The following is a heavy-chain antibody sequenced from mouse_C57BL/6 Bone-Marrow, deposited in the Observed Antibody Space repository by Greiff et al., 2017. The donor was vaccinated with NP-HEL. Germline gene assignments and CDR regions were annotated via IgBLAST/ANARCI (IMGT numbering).Heavy chain of an antibody. Sequence: QVQLQQPGAELVKPGASVKMSCKASGYTFTSYWITWVKQRPGQGLEWIGDIYPGSGSTNYNEKFKSKATLTVDTSSSTAYMQLSSLTSEDSAVYDCAREEGFYYGYDGCFDYWGQGTTLTVSS. CDR3: AREEGFYYGYDGCFDY. D-gene: IGHD2-2*01. CDR2: IYPGSGST. V-gene: IGHV1-55*01. CDR1: GYTFTSYW. J-gene: IGHJ2*01.